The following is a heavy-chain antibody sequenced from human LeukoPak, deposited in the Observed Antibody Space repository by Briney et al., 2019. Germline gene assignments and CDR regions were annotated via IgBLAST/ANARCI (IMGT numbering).Heavy chain of an antibody. CDR2: IKEDGSQK. CDR3: ARGRNAGGPYYSDY. D-gene: IGHD4-23*01. J-gene: IGHJ4*02. Sequence: GGSLRLSCAASGFTFSDYWMSWVRQSPGKGLEWVANIKEDGSQKYYVDSVRGRFTISRDNAKNSLFLQLSSLRDEDTAVYYCARGRNAGGPYYSDYWGQGTLVTVSS. V-gene: IGHV3-7*01. CDR1: GFTFSDYW.